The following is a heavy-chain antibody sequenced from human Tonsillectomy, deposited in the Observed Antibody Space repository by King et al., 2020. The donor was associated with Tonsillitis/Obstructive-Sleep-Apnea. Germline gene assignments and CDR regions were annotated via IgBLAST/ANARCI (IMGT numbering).Heavy chain of an antibody. CDR3: AKAFSLGYYYYYMDV. CDR2: ISGSGGRT. J-gene: IGHJ6*03. Sequence: VQLVESGGGLVQPGGSLTLSCAASGFTFSSYAMSWVRQAPGKGLEWVSGISGSGGRTYYAVSVKGRFTISRDNSKNTLFLQMNSLRVEDTAVYYCAKAFSLGYYYYYMDVWGKGTTVTVSS. D-gene: IGHD2/OR15-2a*01. CDR1: GFTFSSYA. V-gene: IGHV3-23*04.